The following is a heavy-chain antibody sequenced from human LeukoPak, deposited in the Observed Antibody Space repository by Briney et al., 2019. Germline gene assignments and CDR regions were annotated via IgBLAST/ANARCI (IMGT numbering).Heavy chain of an antibody. CDR3: AGDLYSGSWSLGAMDV. Sequence: PSETLSLTCTVSGGSISSYHWSWIRQPPGKGLEWIGYISYSGSTNYSPSLTSRVTVSIDTSKRQLSLTLTSLTTADTAIYHCAGDLYSGSWSLGAMDVWGQGTTVIVSS. V-gene: IGHV4-59*01. D-gene: IGHD6-19*01. CDR2: ISYSGST. CDR1: GGSISSYH. J-gene: IGHJ6*02.